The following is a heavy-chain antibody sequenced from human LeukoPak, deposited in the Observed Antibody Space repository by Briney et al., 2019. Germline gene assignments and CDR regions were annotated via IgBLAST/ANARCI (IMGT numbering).Heavy chain of an antibody. CDR2: IYYSGST. CDR1: GGSFSGYY. D-gene: IGHD3-16*02. V-gene: IGHV4-34*01. CDR3: ARDRIGFNWFDP. J-gene: IGHJ5*02. Sequence: SETLSLTCAVYGGSFSGYYWSWIRQPPGKGLEWIGSIYYSGSTYYNPSLKSRVTISVDTSKNQFSLKLSSVTAADTAVYYCARDRIGFNWFDPWGQGTLVTVSS.